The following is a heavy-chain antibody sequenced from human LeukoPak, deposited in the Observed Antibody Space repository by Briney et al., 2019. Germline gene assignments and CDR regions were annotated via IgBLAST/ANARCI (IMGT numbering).Heavy chain of an antibody. CDR1: GFTFSSYA. D-gene: IGHD3-16*01. Sequence: GGSLRLSCAAFGFTFSSYAMSWVRQAPGKGLEWVSAISGSGGSTYYADSVKGRFTISRDNSKNTLYLQMNSLRAEDTAVYYCAMPSFGPDDAFDIWGQGTMVTVSS. CDR3: AMPSFGPDDAFDI. J-gene: IGHJ3*02. CDR2: ISGSGGST. V-gene: IGHV3-23*01.